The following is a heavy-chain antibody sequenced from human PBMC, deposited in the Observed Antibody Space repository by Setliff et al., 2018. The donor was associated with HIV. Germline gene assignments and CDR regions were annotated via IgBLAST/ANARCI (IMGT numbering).Heavy chain of an antibody. CDR1: GGSISSEGYY. CDR3: ARSTRRVRSTV. Sequence: TSETLSLTCTVSGGSISSEGYYWSWIRQHPGKGLEWIGYIYYSGNTYYSPSLKSRLTISVDTSKNQFSLKLSSVTAADTAVYYCARSTRRVRSTVRDQGILVTVSS. CDR2: IYYSGNT. V-gene: IGHV4-31*02. J-gene: IGHJ4*02. D-gene: IGHD1-26*01.